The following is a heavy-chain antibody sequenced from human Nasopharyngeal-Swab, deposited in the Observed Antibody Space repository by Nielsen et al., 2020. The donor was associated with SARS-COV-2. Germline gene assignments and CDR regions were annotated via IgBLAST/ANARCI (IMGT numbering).Heavy chain of an antibody. Sequence: GESLKISCAASGFTFSSYAMHWVRQAPGKGLEWVAVISYDGSNKYYADSVKGRFTISRDNSKNTLYLHMNSLRAEDTAVYYCAREGSSKASDVWGKGTTVTVSS. CDR2: ISYDGSNK. J-gene: IGHJ6*04. CDR1: GFTFSSYA. V-gene: IGHV3-30-3*01. CDR3: AREGSSKASDV. D-gene: IGHD6-6*01.